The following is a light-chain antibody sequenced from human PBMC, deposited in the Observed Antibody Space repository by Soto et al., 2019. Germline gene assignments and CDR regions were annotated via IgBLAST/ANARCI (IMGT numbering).Light chain of an antibody. Sequence: DIQMTQSPSTLSASVGDRVTITCRASQSIDSWLAWYQQKPGKAPKLLMYKASSLESGVPSRFSGSGSETEFTLTISSLQPDDFATYYCQQYNNYPRTFGQGTKV. CDR1: QSIDSW. V-gene: IGKV1-5*03. CDR2: KAS. J-gene: IGKJ1*01. CDR3: QQYNNYPRT.